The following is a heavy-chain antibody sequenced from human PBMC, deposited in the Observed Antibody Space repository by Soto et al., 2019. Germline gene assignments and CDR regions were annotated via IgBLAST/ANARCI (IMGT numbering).Heavy chain of an antibody. Sequence: EVQLVESGGGLVQPGGSLRLSCAASGFTFSSHWMSWVRQAPGKGLEWVANINQDGSYKYYVDSVKGRFTISRDNAKNSLYLQLTSLRAEDTAIYYCTKARSPSTGDDFCSGADDSWGQGTLVTVSS. V-gene: IGHV3-7*01. CDR2: INQDGSYK. CDR1: GFTFSSHW. D-gene: IGHD3-3*01. CDR3: TKARSPSTGDDFCSGADDS. J-gene: IGHJ4*02.